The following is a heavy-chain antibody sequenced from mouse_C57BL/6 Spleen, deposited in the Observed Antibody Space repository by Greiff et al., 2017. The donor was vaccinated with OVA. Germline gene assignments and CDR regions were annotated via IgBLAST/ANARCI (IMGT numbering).Heavy chain of an antibody. Sequence: EVKLMESGEGLVKPGGSLKLSCAASGFTFSSYAMSWVRQTPEKRLEWVAYISSGGDYIYYADTVKGRFTISSDNTRNTLYLQMSSLKSEDTAMYYCTNSNYDYCDYWGQGTTLTVSS. CDR3: TNSNYDYCDY. D-gene: IGHD2-5*01. CDR2: ISSGGDYI. V-gene: IGHV5-9-1*02. CDR1: GFTFSSYA. J-gene: IGHJ2*01.